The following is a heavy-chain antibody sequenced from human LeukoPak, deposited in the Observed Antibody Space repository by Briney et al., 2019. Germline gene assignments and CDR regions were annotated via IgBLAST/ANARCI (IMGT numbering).Heavy chain of an antibody. J-gene: IGHJ4*02. CDR3: ANPRYDSSGYYYVD. CDR1: GYTFTDYT. CDR2: INGGSGNT. Sequence: ASVTVSCKASGYTFTDYTMHWLRQAPGQRLDWMGWINGGSGNTKYSPEFQGRVTITRDTSASTAYMELSSLRSEDTAVYYCANPRYDSSGYYYVDWGQGTLVTGSS. D-gene: IGHD3-22*01. V-gene: IGHV1-3*01.